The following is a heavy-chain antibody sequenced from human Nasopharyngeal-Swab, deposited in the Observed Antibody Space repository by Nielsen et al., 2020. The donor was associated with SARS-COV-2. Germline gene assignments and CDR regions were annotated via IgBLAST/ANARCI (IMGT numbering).Heavy chain of an antibody. D-gene: IGHD4-17*01. CDR1: GYTFTSYA. CDR3: ARDGISSLSYGDDPNDY. Sequence: ASVKVSCKASGYTFTSYAMNWVRQAPGQGLEWMGWINTNTGNPTYAQGFTGRFVFSLDTSVSTAYLQISSLKAEDTVVYYCARDGISSLSYGDDPNDYWGQGTLVTVSS. V-gene: IGHV7-4-1*02. J-gene: IGHJ4*02. CDR2: INTNTGNP.